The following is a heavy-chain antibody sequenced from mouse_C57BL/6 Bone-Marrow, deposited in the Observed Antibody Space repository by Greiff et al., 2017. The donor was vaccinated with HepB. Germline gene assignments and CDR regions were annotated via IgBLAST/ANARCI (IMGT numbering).Heavy chain of an antibody. V-gene: IGHV1-55*01. CDR1: GYTFTSYW. D-gene: IGHD1-1*01. CDR2: IYPGSGST. Sequence: VQLQQSGAELVKPGASVKMSCKASGYTFTSYWITWVKQRPGQGLEWIGDIYPGSGSTNYNEKFKSKATLTVDTSSSTAYMQLSSLTSEDSAVYYCARKDLGYYGSSYWGQGTTLTVSS. CDR3: ARKDLGYYGSSY. J-gene: IGHJ2*01.